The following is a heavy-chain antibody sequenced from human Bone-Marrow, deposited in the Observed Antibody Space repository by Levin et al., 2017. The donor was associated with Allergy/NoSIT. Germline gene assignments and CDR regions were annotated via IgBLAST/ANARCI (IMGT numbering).Heavy chain of an antibody. CDR1: GFIFDDYA. CDR3: AKDIRDSGWSAFDI. CDR2: IGWDGGTK. J-gene: IGHJ3*02. V-gene: IGHV3-9*01. D-gene: IGHD6-19*01. Sequence: PGGSLRLSCAASGFIFDDYAMHWVRQAPGKGLEWVSGIGWDGGTKGYADSVEGRFTISRDNAKNFLYLQMDSLRADDTALYYCAKDIRDSGWSAFDIWGQGTLVTVSS.